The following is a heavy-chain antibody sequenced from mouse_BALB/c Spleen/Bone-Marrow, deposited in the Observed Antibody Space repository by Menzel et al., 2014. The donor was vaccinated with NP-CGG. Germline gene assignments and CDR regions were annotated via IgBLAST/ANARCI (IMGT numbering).Heavy chain of an antibody. D-gene: IGHD3-3*01. J-gene: IGHJ3*01. CDR1: GYTFTSYW. Sequence: QVQLQQSGAELAKPVASVKMSCKASGYTFTSYWMHWVKQRPGQGLEWIGYINPSTGYTEYNQKFKDKATLTADKSSSTAYMQLSSLTSEDSAVYYCARRGAAAPHWFAYWGQGTLVTVSA. V-gene: IGHV1-7*01. CDR3: ARRGAAAPHWFAY. CDR2: INPSTGYT.